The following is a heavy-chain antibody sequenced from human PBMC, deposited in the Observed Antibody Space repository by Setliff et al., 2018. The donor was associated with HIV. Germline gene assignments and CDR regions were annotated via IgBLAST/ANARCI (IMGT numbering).Heavy chain of an antibody. Sequence: SETLSLTCTVSGGSISSGSYYWSWIRQPAGKGLEWIGHIYTSGSTNYNPSLKSRVTISVDTSRNQFSLKLSSVTAADTAVYYCARPLSGDYYYGMDVWGQGTTVTVSS. D-gene: IGHD3-10*01. CDR3: ARPLSGDYYYGMDV. CDR1: GGSISSGSYY. V-gene: IGHV4-61*09. CDR2: IYTSGST. J-gene: IGHJ6*02.